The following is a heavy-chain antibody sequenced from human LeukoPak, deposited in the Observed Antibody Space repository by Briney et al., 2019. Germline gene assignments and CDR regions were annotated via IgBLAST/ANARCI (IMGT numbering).Heavy chain of an antibody. CDR2: INPSGGST. Sequence: GASVKVSCKASGYTFTSYYMHWVRQAPGRGLEWMGIINPSGGSTSYAQKFQGRATMTRDTSTSTVYMELSSLGSEDTAVYYCARSGGWELLTNVSRAEYFQHWGQGTLVTVSS. CDR1: GYTFTSYY. CDR3: ARSGGWELLTNVSRAEYFQH. D-gene: IGHD1-26*01. V-gene: IGHV1-46*01. J-gene: IGHJ1*01.